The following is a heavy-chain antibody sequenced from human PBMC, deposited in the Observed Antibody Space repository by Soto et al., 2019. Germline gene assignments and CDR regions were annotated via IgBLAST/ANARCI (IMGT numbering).Heavy chain of an antibody. J-gene: IGHJ4*02. CDR2: INAGNGNT. D-gene: IGHD4-17*01. CDR1: GYTFTSYA. Sequence: QVQLGQSGAEVKKPGASVKVSCKASGYTFTSYAMHWVRQAPGQSLEWMGWINAGNGNTKYSQKFQGIVTLSKDTCASTVYMELSSLRSEDTAVYSCARENSKDDGDYPVPYYWGQGTLCTVAS. V-gene: IGHV1-3*01. CDR3: ARENSKDDGDYPVPYY.